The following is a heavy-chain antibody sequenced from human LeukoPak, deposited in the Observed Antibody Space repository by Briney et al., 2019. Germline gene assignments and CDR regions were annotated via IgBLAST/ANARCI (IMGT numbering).Heavy chain of an antibody. CDR1: GGSFSGYY. CDR3: ARDGAYYYDSSGLDAFDI. V-gene: IGHV4-31*11. D-gene: IGHD3-22*01. Sequence: SETLSLTCAVYGGSFSGYYWSWIRQHPGKGLEWIGYIYYSGSTYYNPSLKSRVTISVDTSKNQFSLKLSSVTAADTAVYYCARDGAYYYDSSGLDAFDIWGQGTMVTVSS. CDR2: IYYSGST. J-gene: IGHJ3*02.